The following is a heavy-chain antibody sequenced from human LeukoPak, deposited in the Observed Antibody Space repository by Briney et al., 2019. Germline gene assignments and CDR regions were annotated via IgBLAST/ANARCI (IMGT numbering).Heavy chain of an antibody. J-gene: IGHJ4*02. D-gene: IGHD4-23*01. CDR1: SGSISNYY. Sequence: SETLSLTCTVSSGSISNYYWSWIRQPAGKGLEWIGRINTSGSTNSNPSLKSRVTTSVDTSKNQFSLKLTSVTAADTAVYYCAREIATSGGNSRALDYWGQGTLVTVSS. CDR2: INTSGST. CDR3: AREIATSGGNSRALDY. V-gene: IGHV4-4*07.